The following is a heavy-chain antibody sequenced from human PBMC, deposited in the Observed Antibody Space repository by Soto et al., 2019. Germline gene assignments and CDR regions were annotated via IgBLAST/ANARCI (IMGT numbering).Heavy chain of an antibody. D-gene: IGHD3-22*01. CDR3: ARGLFYYDSSGPPYGMDV. CDR2: ISAYNGNT. J-gene: IGHJ6*02. V-gene: IGHV1-18*01. CDR1: GYTFTSCG. Sequence: GASVKVSCKASGYTFTSCGISCVRQAPGQGLEWMGWISAYNGNTNYAQKLQGRVTMTTDTSTSTAYMELRSLRSDDTAVYYCARGLFYYDSSGPPYGMDVWGQGTTVTVSS.